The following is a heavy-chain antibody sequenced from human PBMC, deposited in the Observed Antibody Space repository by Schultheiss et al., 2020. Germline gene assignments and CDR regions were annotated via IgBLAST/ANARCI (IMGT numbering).Heavy chain of an antibody. CDR1: GYSISSGFD. CDR2: IHHSGTT. CDR3: ARDWAKVPYDF. V-gene: IGHV4-38-2*02. D-gene: IGHD3-16*01. J-gene: IGHJ4*02. Sequence: SQTLSLTCTVSGYSISSGFDWGWIRQSPGKGLEWIASIHHSGTTYHNPSLKSRVTISLDTSKNQLSLKLSSVTAADTAVFYCARDWAKVPYDFWGQGALVTVSS.